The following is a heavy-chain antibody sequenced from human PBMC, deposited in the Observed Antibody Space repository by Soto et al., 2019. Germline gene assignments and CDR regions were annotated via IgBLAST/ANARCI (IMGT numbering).Heavy chain of an antibody. CDR3: GKDGKAGGLDF. Sequence: EVQLVESGGGLVQPGRSLRLSCAVSGSTSNENAMHWLRQAPGKGLEWVSGIFLESDRTGYADSVKGRFTTSRDKAKNSLYLQMNSLRPEDTALYYCGKDGKAGGLDFWGQGTLVTVSS. CDR1: GSTSNENA. D-gene: IGHD2-15*01. CDR2: IFLESDRT. J-gene: IGHJ4*02. V-gene: IGHV3-9*02.